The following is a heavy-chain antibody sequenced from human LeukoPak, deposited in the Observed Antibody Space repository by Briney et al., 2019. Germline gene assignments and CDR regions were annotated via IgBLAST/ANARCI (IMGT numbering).Heavy chain of an antibody. Sequence: PGRSLRLSCAASGFTFSSYGMHWVRQAPGKGLEWVAVISYDGSNKYYADSVKGRFTISRDNSKNTLYLQMNSLRAEDTAVYYCAKDTDKAAAPGWGQGTLVTVSS. V-gene: IGHV3-30*18. CDR2: ISYDGSNK. J-gene: IGHJ4*02. CDR1: GFTFSSYG. D-gene: IGHD6-13*01. CDR3: AKDTDKAAAPG.